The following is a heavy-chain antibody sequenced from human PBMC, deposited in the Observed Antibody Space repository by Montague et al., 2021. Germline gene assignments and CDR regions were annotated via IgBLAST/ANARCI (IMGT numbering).Heavy chain of an antibody. CDR2: IYYSGNS. CDR1: GASITSNVYY. V-gene: IGHV4-39*01. J-gene: IGHJ4*02. D-gene: IGHD6-13*01. Sequence: SETLSLTCTVSGASITSNVYYWGWTRQSPGKDLEWIGNIYYSGNSFYHPSLKSRITMAVDTSKNQLSLKLSSVTAADTAVYYCARVFIRWYVGLFDHWGQGTLVTVSS. CDR3: ARVFIRWYVGLFDH.